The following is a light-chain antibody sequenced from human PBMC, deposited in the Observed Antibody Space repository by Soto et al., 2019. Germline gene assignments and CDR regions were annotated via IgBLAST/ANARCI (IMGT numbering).Light chain of an antibody. CDR3: QQYEILTT. J-gene: IGKJ5*01. V-gene: IGKV1-33*01. Sequence: DIQMTQSPSSLSASVGDRVTITCQASQNINNYLNWYQQKPGRAPKLLIYDASNLEAGVPSRFRGSGSGTDFTFTISRLQPEDIATYYCQQYEILTTFGQGTRLEIK. CDR1: QNINNY. CDR2: DAS.